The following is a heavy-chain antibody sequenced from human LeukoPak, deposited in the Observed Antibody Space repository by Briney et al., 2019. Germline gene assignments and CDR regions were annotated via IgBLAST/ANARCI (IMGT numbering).Heavy chain of an antibody. CDR1: GNSISSGYY. CDR3: ARADSSGYYAQH. D-gene: IGHD3-22*01. J-gene: IGHJ4*02. V-gene: IGHV4-38-2*01. CDR2: IYDSGTT. Sequence: SETLSLTCAVSGNSISSGYYWGWIRQPPGKGLEWIGSIYDSGTTYYNPSLKSRATITVDTSKNQFSLKLSSVTAADTAVYYCARADSSGYYAQHWGQGTLVTVTS.